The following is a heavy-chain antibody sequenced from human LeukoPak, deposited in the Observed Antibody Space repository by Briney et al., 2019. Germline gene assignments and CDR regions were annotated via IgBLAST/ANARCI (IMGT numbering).Heavy chain of an antibody. CDR2: IYSGGST. CDR1: GFTVSSNY. Sequence: PGGSLRLSCAASGFTVSSNYMSWVRQAPGKGLEWVPVIYSGGSTYYADSVKGRFTISRDNSKNTLYLQMNSLRAEDTAVYYCARDHSSSTVDPWGQGTLVTVSS. D-gene: IGHD6-6*01. V-gene: IGHV3-53*01. CDR3: ARDHSSSTVDP. J-gene: IGHJ5*02.